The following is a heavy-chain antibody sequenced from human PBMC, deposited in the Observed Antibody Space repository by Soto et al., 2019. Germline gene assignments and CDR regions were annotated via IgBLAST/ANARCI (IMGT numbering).Heavy chain of an antibody. CDR2: IYDSESA. V-gene: IGHV4-31*03. J-gene: IGHJ4*02. CDR1: GESINSGGYY. D-gene: IGHD6-6*01. CDR3: ARASSSSSGADY. Sequence: QVQLQESGPGLVKPSQTLSLTCSVSGESINSGGYYWSWIRHHPGKGLEWMGYIYDSESAYYNPSLKSRVTISMDMSKNHFAMRRSSVTAEDTAVYYCARASSSSSGADYWGQGTQVTVSS.